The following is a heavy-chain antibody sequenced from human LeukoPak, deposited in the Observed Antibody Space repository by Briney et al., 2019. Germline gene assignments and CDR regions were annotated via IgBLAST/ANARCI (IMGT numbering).Heavy chain of an antibody. CDR1: GGSVSSSPHY. CDR3: ARHTRPGHSGYENAFDI. CDR2: VYYSGST. V-gene: IGHV4-39*01. J-gene: IGHJ3*02. D-gene: IGHD5-12*01. Sequence: SETLSLTCTVSGGSVSSSPHYWGWIRQPPGKGLEWIGSVYYSGSTYYNPSLKSRVTISVDTSKNQFSLKLNSVTAADTAVYYCARHTRPGHSGYENAFDIWGQGTMVTVSS.